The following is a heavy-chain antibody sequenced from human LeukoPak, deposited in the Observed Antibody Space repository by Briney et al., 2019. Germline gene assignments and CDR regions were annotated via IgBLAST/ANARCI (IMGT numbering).Heavy chain of an antibody. CDR3: ARDTIKLGIGLGSDY. Sequence: GGSLRLSCAASGFTFSSYAMSWVRQAPGKGLEWVSVISGSGGSTYYADSVKGRFTISRDNSKSTLYLQMNSLRAEDTAVYYCARDTIKLGIGLGSDYWGQGTLVTVSS. D-gene: IGHD7-27*01. J-gene: IGHJ4*02. V-gene: IGHV3-23*01. CDR1: GFTFSSYA. CDR2: ISGSGGST.